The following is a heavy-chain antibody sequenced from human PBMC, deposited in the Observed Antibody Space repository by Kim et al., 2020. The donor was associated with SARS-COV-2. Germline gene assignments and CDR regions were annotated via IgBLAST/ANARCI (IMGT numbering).Heavy chain of an antibody. CDR2: ISYDGSNK. V-gene: IGHV3-30*18. D-gene: IGHD6-19*01. J-gene: IGHJ5*02. CDR1: GFTFSSYG. Sequence: GGSLRLSCAASGFTFSSYGMHWVRQAPGKGLEWVAVISYDGSNKYYADSVKGRFTISRDNSKNTLYLQMNSLRAEDTAVYYCAKDRERRRSYVSSGWTFDPWGQGTLVTVSS. CDR3: AKDRERRRSYVSSGWTFDP.